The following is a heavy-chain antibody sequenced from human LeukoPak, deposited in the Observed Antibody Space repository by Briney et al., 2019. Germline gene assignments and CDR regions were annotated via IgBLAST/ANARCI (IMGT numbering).Heavy chain of an antibody. J-gene: IGHJ4*02. CDR2: IYSSGST. CDR1: GGSITSYC. V-gene: IGHV4-59*08. Sequence: SETLSLTCTVSGGSITSYCWSWVRQPPGKGLEWIGYIYSSGSTNYNPSLKSRVTISVDTSKNQFSLRLSSVTAADTAVYYCARHRYTSSSSYFDFWGQGTLVTVSS. CDR3: ARHRYTSSSSYFDF. D-gene: IGHD6-6*01.